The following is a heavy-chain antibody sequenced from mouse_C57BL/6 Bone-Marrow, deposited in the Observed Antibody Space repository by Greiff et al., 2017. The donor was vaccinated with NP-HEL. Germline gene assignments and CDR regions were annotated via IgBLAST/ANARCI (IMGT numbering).Heavy chain of an antibody. Sequence: VQLQQPGAELVMPGASVKLSCKASGYTFTSYWMHWVKQRPGQGLEWIGEIDPSDSYTNYNQKFKGKSTLTVDKSSSTAYMQLSSLTSEDSAVYYCARGRLRYYCAMDYWGQGTSVTVSS. D-gene: IGHD2-4*01. J-gene: IGHJ4*01. CDR1: GYTFTSYW. CDR2: IDPSDSYT. V-gene: IGHV1-69*01. CDR3: ARGRLRYYCAMDY.